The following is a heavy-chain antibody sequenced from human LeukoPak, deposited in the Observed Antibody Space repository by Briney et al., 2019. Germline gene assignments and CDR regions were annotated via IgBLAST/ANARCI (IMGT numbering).Heavy chain of an antibody. CDR2: INPNSGGT. J-gene: IGHJ6*03. Sequence: ASVKVSCKASGYTFTGYYIHWVRQAPGQGLEWMGWINPNSGGTNYAQKFQNRVTMTRDTSISTAYMELGRLRSDDTAVYYCARSYSSSSHYYYYYMDVWGKGTTVTVSS. CDR1: GYTFTGYY. CDR3: ARSYSSSSHYYYYYMDV. D-gene: IGHD6-6*01. V-gene: IGHV1-2*02.